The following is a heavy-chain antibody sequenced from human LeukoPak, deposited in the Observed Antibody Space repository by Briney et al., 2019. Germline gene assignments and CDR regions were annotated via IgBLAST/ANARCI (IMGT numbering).Heavy chain of an antibody. CDR1: GYTFTSYG. CDR3: ARGLGHSGYDLDYYFDY. CDR2: ISAYNGNT. D-gene: IGHD5-12*01. V-gene: IGHV1-18*01. Sequence: ASVKVSCKASGYTFTSYGISWVRQPPGQGLEWMGWISAYNGNTNYAQKLQGRVTMTTDTSTSTAYMELRSLRSDDTAVYYCARGLGHSGYDLDYYFDYWGQGTLVTVSS. J-gene: IGHJ4*02.